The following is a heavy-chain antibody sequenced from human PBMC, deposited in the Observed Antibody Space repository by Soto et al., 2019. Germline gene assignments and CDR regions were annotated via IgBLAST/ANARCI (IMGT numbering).Heavy chain of an antibody. CDR1: GFAFRSHA. Sequence: PGGSLRLSCAASGFAFRSHAMCWVRQAPGKGLEWVSAISGTGGSTYYADSVKCRFTISRDNSKNTLYLQIYSLRAEDTAIYYCAKKVCSDGASYHSPFDYWGHGTLVTVGS. CDR3: AKKVCSDGASYHSPFDY. CDR2: ISGTGGST. J-gene: IGHJ4*01. V-gene: IGHV3-23*01. D-gene: IGHD2-15*01.